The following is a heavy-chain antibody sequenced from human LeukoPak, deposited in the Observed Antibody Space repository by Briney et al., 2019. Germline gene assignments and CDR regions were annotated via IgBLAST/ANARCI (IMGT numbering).Heavy chain of an antibody. CDR2: ISTSSSTI. CDR1: GFTFSTYS. V-gene: IGHV3-48*04. J-gene: IGHJ6*02. CDR3: ARGFHYGLDV. D-gene: IGHD3-10*01. Sequence: PGGSLRLSCAASGFTFSTYSMNWVRQAPGKGLDWVSYISTSSSTIYYADSVKGRFTISRDNAKNSLSLEMNSLRAEDTAVYYCARGFHYGLDVWGQGTMVTVSS.